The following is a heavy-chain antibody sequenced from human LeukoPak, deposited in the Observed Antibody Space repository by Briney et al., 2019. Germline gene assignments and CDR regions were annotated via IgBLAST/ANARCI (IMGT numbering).Heavy chain of an antibody. D-gene: IGHD6-6*01. Sequence: ASVKVSCKASGYTFTSYDINWVRQPTGQGLEWMGWMNPNSGNTGYAQKFQVRVTITRNTSISTAYMELSSLRSEDTAVYYCAREPKLGNYYYYGMDVWGQGTTVTVSS. V-gene: IGHV1-8*01. J-gene: IGHJ6*02. CDR1: GYTFTSYD. CDR2: MNPNSGNT. CDR3: AREPKLGNYYYYGMDV.